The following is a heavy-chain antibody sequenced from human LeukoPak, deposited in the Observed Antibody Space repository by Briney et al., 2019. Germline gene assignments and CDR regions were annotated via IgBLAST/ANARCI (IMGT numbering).Heavy chain of an antibody. CDR2: ISGSGGST. CDR3: AKDLGIAAAGPLFDY. J-gene: IGHJ4*02. D-gene: IGHD6-13*01. CDR1: GFTFGSYA. Sequence: GGSLRLSCAASGFTFGSYAMSWVRQAPGKGLEWVSAISGSGGSTYYADSVKGRFTISRDNSKNTLYLQMNSLRAEDTAVYYCAKDLGIAAAGPLFDYWGQGTLVTVSS. V-gene: IGHV3-23*01.